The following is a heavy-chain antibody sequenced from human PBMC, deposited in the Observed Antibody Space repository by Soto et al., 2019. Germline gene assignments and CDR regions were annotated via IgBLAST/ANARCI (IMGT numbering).Heavy chain of an antibody. V-gene: IGHV4-39*01. Sequence: QLQLQESGPGLVKPSETLSLTCTVSGDSISSSSYYWGWIRQPPGKGLEWIGSIYYSGSTDYNPSLKSRGPRSVDQSKNPFPPKATPVAAADTAFQFRARSGGLQPIDHRGPGTLV. CDR3: ARSGGLQPIDH. J-gene: IGHJ4*02. D-gene: IGHD4-4*01. CDR2: IYYSGST. CDR1: GDSISSSSYY.